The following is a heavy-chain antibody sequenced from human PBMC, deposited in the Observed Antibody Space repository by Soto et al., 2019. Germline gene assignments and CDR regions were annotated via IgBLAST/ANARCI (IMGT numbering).Heavy chain of an antibody. D-gene: IGHD3-10*01. Sequence: QVQLVESGGGVVQPGRSLRLSCAASGLTFIRYAMHWVRQAPGKGLEWVAVISYDGDDTYYADSVKGRFTISRDNSKNTLYLQMNSLRAEDTAVYYCARDGYDSGSYYLEQWGQGTLVAVSS. CDR2: ISYDGDDT. J-gene: IGHJ4*02. CDR1: GLTFIRYA. CDR3: ARDGYDSGSYYLEQ. V-gene: IGHV3-30-3*01.